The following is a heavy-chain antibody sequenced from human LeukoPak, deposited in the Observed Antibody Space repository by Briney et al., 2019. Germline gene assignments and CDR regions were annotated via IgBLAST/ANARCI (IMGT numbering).Heavy chain of an antibody. CDR2: ISGYNGNT. J-gene: IGHJ6*03. CDR1: GYTFTNYG. V-gene: IGHV1-18*01. CDR3: ARGGNIAAADPYYYYYMDV. D-gene: IGHD6-13*01. Sequence: ASVKASCKASGYTFTNYGISWVRQAPGQGLEWMGWISGYNGNTNYAQKVQGRVTMTTDTSTSTAYMELRSLRSDDTAVYYCARGGNIAAADPYYYYYMDVWGKGTTVTVSS.